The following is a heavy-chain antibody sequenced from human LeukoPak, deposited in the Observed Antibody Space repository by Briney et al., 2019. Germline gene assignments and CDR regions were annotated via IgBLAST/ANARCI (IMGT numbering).Heavy chain of an antibody. CDR3: ARLHSSSWYYFDY. Sequence: GASLKISCKGACYSFTSYWNCWGRAMPGKGGEWMGIIYPGDSDTRYSPSFQSQVTISADKSISTSYLQWSSLKASDTAMYYCARLHSSSWYYFDYWGQGTLVTVSS. D-gene: IGHD6-13*01. J-gene: IGHJ4*02. CDR1: CYSFTSYW. CDR2: IYPGDSDT. V-gene: IGHV5-51*01.